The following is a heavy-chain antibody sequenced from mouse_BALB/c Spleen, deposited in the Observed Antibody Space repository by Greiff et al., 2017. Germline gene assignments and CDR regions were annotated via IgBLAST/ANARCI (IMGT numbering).Heavy chain of an antibody. CDR2: IWSDGST. CDR1: GFSLTSYG. CDR3: ARNYGNYDYYAMDY. V-gene: IGHV2-6-2*01. Sequence: VKVVESGPDLVAPSQSLSITCTVSGFSLTSYGVHWVRQPPGKGLEWLVVIWSDGSTTYNSALKSRLSISKDNSKSQVFLKMNSLQTDDTAMYYCARNYGNYDYYAMDYWGQGTSVTVSS. J-gene: IGHJ4*01. D-gene: IGHD2-1*01.